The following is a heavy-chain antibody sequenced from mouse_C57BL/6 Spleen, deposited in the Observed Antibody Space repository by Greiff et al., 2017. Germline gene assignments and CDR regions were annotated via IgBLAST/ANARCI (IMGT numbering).Heavy chain of an antibody. D-gene: IGHD2-4*01. V-gene: IGHV5-16*01. Sequence: EVKVVESEGGLVQPGSSMKLSCTASGFTFSDYYMAWVRQVPEKGLEWVANINYDGSSTYYLDSLKSRFIISRDNAKNMLYLQMRSLKSEDTATYYCARDGRLRGEGDAMDYWGQGTSVTVSS. CDR3: ARDGRLRGEGDAMDY. CDR1: GFTFSDYY. CDR2: INYDGSST. J-gene: IGHJ4*01.